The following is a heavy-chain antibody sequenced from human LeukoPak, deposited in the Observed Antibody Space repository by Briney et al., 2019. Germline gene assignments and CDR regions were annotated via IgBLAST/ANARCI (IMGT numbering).Heavy chain of an antibody. CDR2: ISHSGST. V-gene: IGHV4-30-2*01. CDR3: ARDRWIGSGSYRY. D-gene: IGHD3-10*01. Sequence: SETLSLTCAVSGASISSGGYSWSWIRQPPGKGLEWIGYISHSGSTFYNPSLKSRVTISVDRSKNQFSLKVSSVTAADTAVYYCARDRWIGSGSYRYWGQGTLVTVSS. CDR1: GASISSGGYS. J-gene: IGHJ4*02.